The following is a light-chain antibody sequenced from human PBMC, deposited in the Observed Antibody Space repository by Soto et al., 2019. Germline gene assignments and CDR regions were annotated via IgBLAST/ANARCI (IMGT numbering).Light chain of an antibody. J-gene: IGKJ4*01. CDR2: SAS. CDR1: QSISSY. CDR3: QQCYSSPLT. V-gene: IGKV1-39*01. Sequence: DIQMTQSPSSLSASVGDRVTITCRASQSISSYLSWYQQQPGNAPKLLIYSASSLQSGVPSRFSGSGSGTDFTLTISSLQPEDFATYYCQQCYSSPLTFGGGTKVEI.